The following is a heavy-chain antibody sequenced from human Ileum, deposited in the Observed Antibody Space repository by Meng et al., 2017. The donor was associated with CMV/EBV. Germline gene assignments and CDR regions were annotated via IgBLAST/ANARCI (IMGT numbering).Heavy chain of an antibody. CDR2: INPKNGGT. CDR1: GYTFTDHY. V-gene: IGHV1-2*02. CDR3: ARDIAPSGAWWFDL. Sequence: VQVVRPGAEVKMPGASLKVSCKASGYTFTDHYLPWVRQAPGQSLEWIGWINPKNGGTNYGQNFQGRVTMTSDTSISTAYMELSWLRSDDTALYYCARDIAPSGAWWFDLWGQGTLVTVSS. J-gene: IGHJ5*02. D-gene: IGHD6-13*01.